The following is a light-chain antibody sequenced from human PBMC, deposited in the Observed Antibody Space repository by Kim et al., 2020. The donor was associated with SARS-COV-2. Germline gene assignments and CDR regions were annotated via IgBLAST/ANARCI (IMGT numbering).Light chain of an antibody. V-gene: IGKV3-20*01. J-gene: IGKJ1*01. CDR1: GRVNRC. CDR3: QQYGISTGT. CDR2: GAS. Sequence: LSREERAPPSRGASGRVNRCLAWCKRRTGQPPRLLIYGASRRATGIPDRFSGGGSGTDFTLIISRLEPEDFAVYFCQQYGISTGTFGQGTKVDIK.